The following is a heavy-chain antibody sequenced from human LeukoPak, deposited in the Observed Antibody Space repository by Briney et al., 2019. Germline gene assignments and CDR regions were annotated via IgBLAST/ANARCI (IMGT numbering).Heavy chain of an antibody. J-gene: IGHJ4*02. CDR1: GYTFTGYY. V-gene: IGHV1-2*02. CDR3: ARDSVRDYYDSSGYFF. CDR2: INPNSGGT. D-gene: IGHD3-22*01. Sequence: ASVKVSCKASGYTFTGYYMHWVRQAPGQGLEWMGWINPNSGGTNYAQKFQGRVTMTRDTSISTAYMELSRLRSDDTAVYYCARDSVRDYYDSSGYFFWGQGTLVTVSS.